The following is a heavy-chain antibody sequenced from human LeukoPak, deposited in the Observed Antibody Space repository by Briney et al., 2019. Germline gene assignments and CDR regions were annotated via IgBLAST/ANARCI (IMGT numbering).Heavy chain of an antibody. CDR2: IKAKAHGGTI. D-gene: IGHD1-26*01. CDR3: TTDGVGVEGATYDN. CDR1: GFTFINAW. Sequence: GGSPRLSCAASGFTFINAWMAWVRQAPGKGLEWVGRIKAKAHGGTIEYAAPVKGRFTISRDDSKNTLYLQMNSLKTEDTAVYYCTTDGVGVEGATYDNWGQGTLVSVSS. V-gene: IGHV3-15*01. J-gene: IGHJ4*02.